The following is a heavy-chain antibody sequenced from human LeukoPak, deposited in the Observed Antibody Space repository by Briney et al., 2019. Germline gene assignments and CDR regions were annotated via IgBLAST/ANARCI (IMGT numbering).Heavy chain of an antibody. V-gene: IGHV1-69*01. Sequence: SVTVSCMASGGTFSSYASSWVRQAPGQGLEWMGGIYTIFGTANYVQKFQGRVTITVDESTSTAYMELSILRSEDTAVYYGARDRPYYYGTGTTWFGPWGQGTLVTVSS. J-gene: IGHJ5*02. D-gene: IGHD3-10*01. CDR2: IYTIFGTA. CDR3: ARDRPYYYGTGTTWFGP. CDR1: GGTFSSYA.